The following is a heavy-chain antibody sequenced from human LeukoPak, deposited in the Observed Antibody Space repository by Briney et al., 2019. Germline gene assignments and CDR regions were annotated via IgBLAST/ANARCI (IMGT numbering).Heavy chain of an antibody. CDR2: INHSGST. D-gene: IGHD5-12*01. CDR3: ARGSRDSGYGNDFDY. CDR1: GGSFSGYY. J-gene: IGHJ4*02. Sequence: SETLSLTCAVYGGSFSGYYWSWIRQPPGKGLDWIGEINHSGSTNYNPSLKSRVTISVDTSKNQFSLKLSSVTAADTAVYYCARGSRDSGYGNDFDYWGQRTLVTVSS. V-gene: IGHV4-34*01.